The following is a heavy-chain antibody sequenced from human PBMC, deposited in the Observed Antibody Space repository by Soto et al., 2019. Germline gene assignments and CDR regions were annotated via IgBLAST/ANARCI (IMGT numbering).Heavy chain of an antibody. V-gene: IGHV3-9*01. CDR2: ISWNSGSI. J-gene: IGHJ4*02. Sequence: EVQLVESGGGLVQPGRSLRLSCAASGFTFDDYAMHWVRQAPGKGLEWVSGISWNSGSIGYADSVKGRFTISRDNAKNALYLQMNRLRAEDTALYYCAKDRGGSSWTYFDYWGQGTLVTVSS. D-gene: IGHD6-13*01. CDR1: GFTFDDYA. CDR3: AKDRGGSSWTYFDY.